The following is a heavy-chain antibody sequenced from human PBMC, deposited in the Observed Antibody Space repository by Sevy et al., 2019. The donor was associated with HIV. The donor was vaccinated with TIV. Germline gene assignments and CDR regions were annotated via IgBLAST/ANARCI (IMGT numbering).Heavy chain of an antibody. Sequence: ASVKVSCKASGYTFPSYYMHWVRQAPGQGLEYMGIINPSSGSTSYAQRFQGRVTMTRDTSTSTVYMEVSSLTSEDTAVYYCARDPRRIYTFHYWGQGTLVTVSS. D-gene: IGHD5-12*01. J-gene: IGHJ4*02. CDR3: ARDPRRIYTFHY. V-gene: IGHV1-46*01. CDR2: INPSSGST. CDR1: GYTFPSYY.